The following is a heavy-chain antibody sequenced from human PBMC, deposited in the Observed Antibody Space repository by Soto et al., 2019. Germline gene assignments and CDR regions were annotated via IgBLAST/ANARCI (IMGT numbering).Heavy chain of an antibody. Sequence: QVQLVESGGGLVKPGGSLRLSCAASGFTFSDYYMSWIRQAPGKGLEWVSYISSSGSTIYYADSVKGRFTISRDNAKNSLYLQMNSLRAEDTAVYYCVRTYYDFWSGYLTPYYYYYYYMDVWGKGTTVTVSS. CDR1: GFTFSDYY. V-gene: IGHV3-11*01. CDR3: VRTYYDFWSGYLTPYYYYYYYMDV. D-gene: IGHD3-3*01. CDR2: ISSSGSTI. J-gene: IGHJ6*03.